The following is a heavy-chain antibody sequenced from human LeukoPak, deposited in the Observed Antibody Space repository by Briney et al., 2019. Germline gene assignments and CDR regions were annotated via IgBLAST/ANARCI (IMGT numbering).Heavy chain of an antibody. CDR3: ARVRDTYYYDSSGQQFDY. Sequence: PGGSLRLSCAASGFTFNNYAMSWVRQAPGKGLEWIGEINHSGSTNYNPSLKSRVTISVDTSKNQFSLKLSSVTAADTAVYYCARVRDTYYYDSSGQQFDYWGQGTLVTVSS. V-gene: IGHV4-34*01. D-gene: IGHD3-22*01. CDR2: INHSGST. CDR1: GFTFNNYA. J-gene: IGHJ4*02.